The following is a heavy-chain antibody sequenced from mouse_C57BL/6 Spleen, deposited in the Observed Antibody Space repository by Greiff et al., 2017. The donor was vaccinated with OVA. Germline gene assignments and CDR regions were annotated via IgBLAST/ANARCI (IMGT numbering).Heavy chain of an antibody. Sequence: VMLQQSGAELARPGASVKLSCKASGYTFTSYGISWVKQRTGQGLEWIGEIYPRSGNTYYNEKFKGKATLTADKSSSTAYIELRSLTSEDSAVYFCARSGTVVAPWYFDVWGTGTPVTGSS. CDR3: ARSGTVVAPWYFDV. J-gene: IGHJ1*03. D-gene: IGHD1-1*01. V-gene: IGHV1-81*01. CDR1: GYTFTSYG. CDR2: IYPRSGNT.